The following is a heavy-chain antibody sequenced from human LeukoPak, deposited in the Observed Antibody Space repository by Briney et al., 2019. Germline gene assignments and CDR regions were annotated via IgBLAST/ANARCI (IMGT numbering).Heavy chain of an antibody. CDR3: ARASGSGSCTDY. V-gene: IGHV3-64*01. J-gene: IGHJ4*02. D-gene: IGHD3-10*01. Sequence: GGSLRLSYAASGFTFSSYAMHWVRQAPGKGLEYVSAISSNGGSTYYANSVKGRFTISRGNSKNTLYLQMGSLRAEDMAVYYCARASGSGSCTDYWGQGTLVTVSS. CDR2: ISSNGGST. CDR1: GFTFSSYA.